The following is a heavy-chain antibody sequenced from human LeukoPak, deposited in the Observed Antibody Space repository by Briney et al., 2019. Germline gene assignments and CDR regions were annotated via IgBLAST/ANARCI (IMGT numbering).Heavy chain of an antibody. J-gene: IGHJ6*03. V-gene: IGHV3-7*01. CDR2: IKQDGSEK. Sequence: GGSLRLSCAASGFTFSSYWMSWVRQAPGKGLEWVANIKQDGSEKYYVDSVKGRFTISRDNAKNSLYLQMYSLRAEDTAVYYCARADSAMVYDYYMDVWGKGTTVTISS. CDR3: ARADSAMVYDYYMDV. CDR1: GFTFSSYW. D-gene: IGHD5-18*01.